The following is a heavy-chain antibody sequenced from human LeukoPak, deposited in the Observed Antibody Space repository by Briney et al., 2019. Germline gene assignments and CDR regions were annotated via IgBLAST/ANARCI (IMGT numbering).Heavy chain of an antibody. CDR1: GFTFSSYS. D-gene: IGHD1-26*01. Sequence: GGSLRLSCAASGFTFSSYSMNWVRQAPGKGLEWVSSISSSSSYIYYADSVKGRFTISRDNAKNSLYLQMNSLRAQDTAVYYCARIRGSYFFDYWGQGTLVTVSS. J-gene: IGHJ4*02. CDR3: ARIRGSYFFDY. V-gene: IGHV3-21*01. CDR2: ISSSSSYI.